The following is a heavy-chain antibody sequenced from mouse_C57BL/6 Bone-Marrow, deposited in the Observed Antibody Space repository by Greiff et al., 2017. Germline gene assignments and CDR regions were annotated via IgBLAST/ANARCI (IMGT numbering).Heavy chain of an antibody. CDR1: GYSITSGYY. CDR2: ISYDGSN. V-gene: IGHV3-6*01. Sequence: ESGPGLVKPSQSLSLTCSVTGYSITSGYYWNWIRQFPGNKLEWMGYISYDGSNNYNPSLKNRISITRDTSKNQVFLKLNSVTTEDTATYYCASVWFAYWGQGTLVTVSA. CDR3: ASVWFAY. J-gene: IGHJ3*01.